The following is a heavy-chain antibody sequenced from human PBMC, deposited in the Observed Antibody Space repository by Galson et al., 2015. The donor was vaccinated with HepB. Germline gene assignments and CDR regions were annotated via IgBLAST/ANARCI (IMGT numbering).Heavy chain of an antibody. V-gene: IGHV3-23*01. J-gene: IGHJ4*02. CDR3: AKDKGAVRGVIIKVPYYFDY. CDR1: GFTFSSYA. CDR2: ISGSGGST. D-gene: IGHD3-10*01. Sequence: SLRLSCAASGFTFSSYAMSWVRQAPGKGLVWVSAISGSGGSTYYADSVKGRFTISRDNSKNTLYLQMNSLRAEDTAVYYCAKDKGAVRGVIIKVPYYFDYWGQGTLVTVSS.